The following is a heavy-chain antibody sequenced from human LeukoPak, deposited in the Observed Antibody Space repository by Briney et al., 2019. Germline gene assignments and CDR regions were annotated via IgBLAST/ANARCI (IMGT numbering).Heavy chain of an antibody. CDR3: AGLYRGWLVGATTREH. J-gene: IGHJ1*01. V-gene: IGHV4-34*01. CDR1: GASITSHP. D-gene: IGHD1-26*01. Sequence: PSGTLSLTCAVSGASITSHPWNWIRQPPGKGLEWIGEINHSGSTNYNPSLKSRVTISVDTSKNQFSLKLSSVTAADTAVYYCAGLYRGWLVGATTREHWGQGTLVTVSS. CDR2: INHSGST.